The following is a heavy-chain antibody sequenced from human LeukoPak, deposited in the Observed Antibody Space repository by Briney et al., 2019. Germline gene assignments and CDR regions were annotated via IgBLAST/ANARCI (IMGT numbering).Heavy chain of an antibody. V-gene: IGHV3-33*01. Sequence: GGSLRLSCAASGFTFSSYGMHWVRQAPGKGLEWVAAIWYDGNDKYYADSVKGRFTVSRDNSKNTLYLEMNSLRAEDTAVYYCARENQGYCSSNSCYFDYWGQGTLVTVSS. CDR2: IWYDGNDK. J-gene: IGHJ4*02. D-gene: IGHD2-2*01. CDR1: GFTFSSYG. CDR3: ARENQGYCSSNSCYFDY.